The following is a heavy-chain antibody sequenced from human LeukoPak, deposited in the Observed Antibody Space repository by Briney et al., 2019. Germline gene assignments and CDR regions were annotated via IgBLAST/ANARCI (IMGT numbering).Heavy chain of an antibody. V-gene: IGHV4-59*08. CDR1: GGSISSYY. CDR3: ARHQGSSWHLNY. Sequence: SETLSLTCTVSGGSISSYYWSWIRQPPGKGLEWVGYISYSGSTNYNPSLKSRLTISLATSRNQFSLKLSSVTAADTAVYYCARHQGSSWHLNYWGQGTLVTVSS. CDR2: ISYSGST. D-gene: IGHD6-13*01. J-gene: IGHJ4*02.